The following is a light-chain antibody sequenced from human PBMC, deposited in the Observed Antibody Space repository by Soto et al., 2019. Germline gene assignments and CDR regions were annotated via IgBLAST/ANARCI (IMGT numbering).Light chain of an antibody. J-gene: IGKJ1*01. CDR2: DAS. CDR3: QQYSNYRWT. V-gene: IGKV1-5*01. CDR1: QTISDW. Sequence: DIQMTQSPSTLSASVGDRVTITCRASQTISDWLAWYQQKPGKAPKVLIYDASSLESGVPSRFSGSGSGTELTLTISSLQPDDFATYYCQQYSNYRWTFGQGTKVDIK.